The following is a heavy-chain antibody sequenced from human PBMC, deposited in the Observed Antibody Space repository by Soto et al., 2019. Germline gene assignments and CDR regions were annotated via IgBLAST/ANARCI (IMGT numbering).Heavy chain of an antibody. CDR2: ISGSGNTP. J-gene: IGHJ6*02. D-gene: IGHD3-3*01. V-gene: IGHV3-23*01. Sequence: VQLLESGGGLVQPGGSLRLSCVASGITFSSHAMTWVRQAPGKGLEWVSGISGSGNTPFHSDSVKGRFTISRDNSKDTIYLQMKSLRVEDTAVYYCAKIYDFCNGRGGMDVWGQGTTVTVSS. CDR1: GITFSSHA. CDR3: AKIYDFCNGRGGMDV.